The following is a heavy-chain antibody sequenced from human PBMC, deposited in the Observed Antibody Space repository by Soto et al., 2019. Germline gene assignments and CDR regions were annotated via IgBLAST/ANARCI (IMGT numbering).Heavy chain of an antibody. CDR2: ISYDGSNQ. J-gene: IGHJ4*02. Sequence: GGSLRLSCAASGFTFNIYGMHWVRQAPDKGLEWVALISYDGSNQYYADSVKGRFTISRDNSKNTLFLQMNSLRAGDTAVYYCAKDQASGQGSFDSWGQGTLVTVSS. CDR3: AKDQASGQGSFDS. CDR1: GFTFNIYG. V-gene: IGHV3-30*18.